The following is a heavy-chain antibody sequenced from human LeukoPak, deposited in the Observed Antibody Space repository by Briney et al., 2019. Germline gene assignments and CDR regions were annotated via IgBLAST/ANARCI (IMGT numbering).Heavy chain of an antibody. CDR1: GLTFSSYD. V-gene: IGHV3-30*03. CDR2: LSYDGRYK. J-gene: IGHJ4*02. CDR3: AGVSESGWYYFDY. Sequence: PGGSLRLSCSASGLTFSSYDMHWVRQAPGKGLEWVAVLSYDGRYKYYADSVKGRFPISRDNSKKTLYLQMSSLRDEDTAVYYCAGVSESGWYYFDYWGQGTLVTVSS. D-gene: IGHD6-19*01.